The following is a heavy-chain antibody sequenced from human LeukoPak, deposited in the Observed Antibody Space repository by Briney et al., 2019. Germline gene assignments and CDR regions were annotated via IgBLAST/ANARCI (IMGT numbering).Heavy chain of an antibody. D-gene: IGHD3-10*01. Sequence: GGSLRLSCTGSGFIFGSYSMNWVRHAPGKGLEWVSYIGHTGSVTDYADSVKGRFTVSRDNAKNSLYLQMNSLRAEDTALYYCAKAPIYGSGSYYNAYGVAFDIWGQGTMVTVSS. V-gene: IGHV3-21*04. J-gene: IGHJ3*02. CDR1: GFIFGSYS. CDR2: IGHTGSVT. CDR3: AKAPIYGSGSYYNAYGVAFDI.